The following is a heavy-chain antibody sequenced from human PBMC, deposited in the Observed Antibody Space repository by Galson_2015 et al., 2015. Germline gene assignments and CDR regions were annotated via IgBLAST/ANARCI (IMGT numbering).Heavy chain of an antibody. V-gene: IGHV5-51*01. CDR1: GYSFTSYW. J-gene: IGHJ4*02. D-gene: IGHD3-22*01. Sequence: QSGAEVKKPGESLKISCTGSGYSFTSYWIGWVRQMPGKGLEWMGIIYPGDSDTRYSPSFQGQVTISADKSISTAYLQWSSLKASGAAVYCCARFRGRAASGGYVGYWGQGSRV. CDR2: IYPGDSDT. CDR3: ARFRGRAASGGYVGY.